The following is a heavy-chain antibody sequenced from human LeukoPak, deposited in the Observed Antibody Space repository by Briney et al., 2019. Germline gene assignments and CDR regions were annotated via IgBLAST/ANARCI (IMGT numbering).Heavy chain of an antibody. CDR1: GYTLTELS. CDR3: ATSPWSGYYSEGEDYLVY. D-gene: IGHD3-3*01. V-gene: IGHV1-24*01. J-gene: IGHJ4*02. CDR2: FDPEDGET. Sequence: GASVKVSCKVSGYTLTELSMHWVRQAPGKGLEWMGGFDPEDGETIYAQKFQGRVTMTEDTSTDTAYMELSSLRSEDTAVYYCATSPWSGYYSEGEDYLVYWGQGTLVTVSS.